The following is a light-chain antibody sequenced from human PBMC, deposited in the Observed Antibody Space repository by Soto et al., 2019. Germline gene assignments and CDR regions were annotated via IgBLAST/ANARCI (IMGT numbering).Light chain of an antibody. Sequence: QSALTQPPSASGSPGQSVTISCTGTSSDVGYYNYVSWYQQHPGKVPKLVIYDVTKRPSGXXDRFSASKSGNTASLTVSGLQAEDEADYYCSSYAGSNNFVVFGGGTKLTVL. CDR1: SSDVGYYNY. CDR3: SSYAGSNNFVV. CDR2: DVT. V-gene: IGLV2-8*01. J-gene: IGLJ2*01.